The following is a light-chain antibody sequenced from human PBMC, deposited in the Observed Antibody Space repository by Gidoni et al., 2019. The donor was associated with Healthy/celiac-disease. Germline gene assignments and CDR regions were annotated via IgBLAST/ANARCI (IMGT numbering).Light chain of an antibody. CDR2: WAS. Sequence: DIVMTQSPDSLAVSLGERATINCKSSQSVLYSSNNKNYLAWYQQKPGQPPKLLMYWASTRESGVPDRFSGSGSGTDFTLTISSLQAEDVAVYYCQQYYSTPQTFGQRTKLEIK. J-gene: IGKJ2*01. V-gene: IGKV4-1*01. CDR3: QQYYSTPQT. CDR1: QSVLYSSNNKNY.